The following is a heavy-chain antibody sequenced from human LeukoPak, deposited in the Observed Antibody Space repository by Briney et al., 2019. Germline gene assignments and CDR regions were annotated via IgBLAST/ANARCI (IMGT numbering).Heavy chain of an antibody. D-gene: IGHD2-8*01. CDR1: GGSISSYY. V-gene: IGHV4-59*08. Sequence: SETLSLTCTVSGGSISSYYWSWIRQPPGKGLEWIGYIYYSGSTNYNPSLKSRVTISVDTSKNQFSLKLSSVTAADTAVYYCARHNPRVYAPNYGMDVWGQGTLVTVSS. CDR3: ARHNPRVYAPNYGMDV. CDR2: IYYSGST. J-gene: IGHJ6*02.